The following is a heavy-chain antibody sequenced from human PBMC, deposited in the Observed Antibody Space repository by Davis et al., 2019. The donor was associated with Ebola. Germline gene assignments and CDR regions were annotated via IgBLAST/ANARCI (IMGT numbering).Heavy chain of an antibody. J-gene: IGHJ4*02. Sequence: GESLKISCAATGFTFSTYAMTWVRQAPGKGLEWVSAVTGSGNSAYYVDSVKGRFTISRDNSKDTLYLHMDSLRVEDTAIYYCARDAFSLSRYDTEDHWGQGTLVTVSS. CDR1: GFTFSTYA. D-gene: IGHD3-9*01. V-gene: IGHV3-23*01. CDR2: VTGSGNSA. CDR3: ARDAFSLSRYDTEDH.